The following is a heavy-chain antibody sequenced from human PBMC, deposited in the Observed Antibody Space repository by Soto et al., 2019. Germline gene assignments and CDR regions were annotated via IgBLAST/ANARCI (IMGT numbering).Heavy chain of an antibody. J-gene: IGHJ3*02. CDR2: ISYDGSNK. V-gene: IGHV3-30-3*01. Sequence: GGSLRLSCAASGFTFSSYAMHWVRQAPGKGLEWVAVISYDGSNKYYADSVKGRFTISRDNSKNTLYLQMNSLRAEDTAVYYCARANSYSSPTGAFDIWGQGTMVTVSS. D-gene: IGHD5-18*01. CDR3: ARANSYSSPTGAFDI. CDR1: GFTFSSYA.